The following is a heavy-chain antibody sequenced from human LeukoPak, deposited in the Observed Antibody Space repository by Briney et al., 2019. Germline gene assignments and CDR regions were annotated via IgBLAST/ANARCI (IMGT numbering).Heavy chain of an antibody. Sequence: PGGSLRLSCAASGFTFSDYYMSWIRQAPGKGLEWVSYISSSGNTIKYADSVKGRFTISRDNPKNSLYLQMNSLRGEDTAVYYCATMPYCSSASCYDFGMDVWGQGTTVTVSS. CDR3: ATMPYCSSASCYDFGMDV. J-gene: IGHJ6*02. CDR2: ISSSGNTI. CDR1: GFTFSDYY. D-gene: IGHD2-2*01. V-gene: IGHV3-11*01.